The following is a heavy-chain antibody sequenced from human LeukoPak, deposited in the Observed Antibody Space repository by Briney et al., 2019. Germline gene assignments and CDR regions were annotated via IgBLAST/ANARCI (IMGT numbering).Heavy chain of an antibody. CDR3: ARGDIYYYDSSGFLDY. CDR1: GGTFSSYA. CDR2: IIPIFGTA. D-gene: IGHD3-22*01. V-gene: IGHV1-69*05. Sequence: GASVKVSCKASGGTFSSYAISWVRQAPGQGLEWMGRIIPIFGTANYAQKFQGRVTITTDESTSTAHMELSSLRSEDTAVYYCARGDIYYYDSSGFLDYWGQGTLVTVSS. J-gene: IGHJ4*02.